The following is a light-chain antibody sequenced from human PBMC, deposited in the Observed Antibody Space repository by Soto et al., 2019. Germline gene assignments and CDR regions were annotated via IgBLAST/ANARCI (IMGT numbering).Light chain of an antibody. Sequence: QSALTQPASLSGSPGRSITISCTGTSSDVGGYNYVSWYQHHPGKAPKLMIFDVSNRPSGVSNRFSGSKSGNTASLTISGLQPEDEADYYCSSYTTSNTRQIVFGTGTKVTVL. CDR3: SSYTTSNTRQIV. V-gene: IGLV2-14*03. CDR2: DVS. J-gene: IGLJ1*01. CDR1: SSDVGGYNY.